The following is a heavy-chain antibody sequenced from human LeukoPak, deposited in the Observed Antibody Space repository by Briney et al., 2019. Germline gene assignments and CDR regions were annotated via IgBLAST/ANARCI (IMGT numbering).Heavy chain of an antibody. D-gene: IGHD1-20*01. J-gene: IGHJ4*02. Sequence: AGGSLRLSCAASGFTFSSYEMNWVRQAPGKGLEWVSYISSSDSTIYYADSVKGRFTISRDNANNSLYLQMNSLRAEDTAVYYCAREDYNWNDFDYWGQGTLVTVSS. CDR2: ISSSDSTI. CDR3: AREDYNWNDFDY. V-gene: IGHV3-48*03. CDR1: GFTFSSYE.